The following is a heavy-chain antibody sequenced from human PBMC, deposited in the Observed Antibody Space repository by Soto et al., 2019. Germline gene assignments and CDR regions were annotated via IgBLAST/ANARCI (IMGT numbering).Heavy chain of an antibody. D-gene: IGHD2-15*01. J-gene: IGHJ5*02. CDR2: ISAYNGNT. V-gene: IGHV1-18*01. CDR3: ASFGDCCGGSRYRFAP. Sequence: ASVKVSCKASGYTFTSYGISWVRQAPGQGLEWMGWISAYNGNTNYAQKLQGRVTMTTDTSTSTAYMELRSLRSDDTAVYYCASFGDCCGGSRYRFAPSSQGNLVTVSS. CDR1: GYTFTSYG.